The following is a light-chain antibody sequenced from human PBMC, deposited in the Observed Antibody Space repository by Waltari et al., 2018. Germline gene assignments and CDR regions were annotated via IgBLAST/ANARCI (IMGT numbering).Light chain of an antibody. CDR2: GAS. CDR3: QHYLRLPVT. J-gene: IGKJ1*01. Sequence: SCRASQSVSRALAWYQQKPGQAPRLRIYGASTRATGIPDRFSGSGSGTDFSLTISRREPDDFAVYYCQHYLRLPVTFGQGTTVEI. V-gene: IGKV3-20*01. CDR1: QSVSRA.